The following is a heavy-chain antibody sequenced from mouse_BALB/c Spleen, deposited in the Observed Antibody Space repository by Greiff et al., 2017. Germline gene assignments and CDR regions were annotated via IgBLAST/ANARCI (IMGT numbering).Heavy chain of an antibody. Sequence: EVKLVESGGGLVQPGGSRKLSCAASGFTFSSFGLHWVRQAPEKGLEWVAYISSGSSTIYYADTVKGRFTISRDNPKNTLFLQMTSLRSEDTAMYYGARIPYDYDWYFDVWGAGTTVTVSS. V-gene: IGHV5-17*02. CDR2: ISSGSSTI. CDR3: ARIPYDYDWYFDV. D-gene: IGHD2-4*01. J-gene: IGHJ1*01. CDR1: GFTFSSFG.